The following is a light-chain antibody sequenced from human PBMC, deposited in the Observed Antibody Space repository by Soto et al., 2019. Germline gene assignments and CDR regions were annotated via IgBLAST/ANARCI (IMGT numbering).Light chain of an antibody. CDR3: SSYKSSSTYV. CDR2: EVS. J-gene: IGLJ1*01. Sequence: QSVLTQPASVSGSPGQSITISCTGSSTDVGGYNYVSWYQQHPGKAPKVMIYEVSNRPSGVSNRFSGSKSGKTASLTISGLQAEDEADYYCSSYKSSSTYVFGTGTKVTVL. V-gene: IGLV2-14*01. CDR1: STDVGGYNY.